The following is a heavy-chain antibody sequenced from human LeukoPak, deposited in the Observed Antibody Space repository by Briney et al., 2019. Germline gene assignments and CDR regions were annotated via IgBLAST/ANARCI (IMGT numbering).Heavy chain of an antibody. CDR3: ARPNGDIYNWFDT. CDR2: INPNSGDT. Sequence: GASVKVSCKASGYTFTGYYIHWVRQAPGQGPEYMGWINPNSGDTNYAQKFQDRVTLTRDTSISTAYMELSNLRSDDTAMYYCARPNGDIYNWFDTWGQGTLVTVSS. CDR1: GYTFTGYY. J-gene: IGHJ5*02. D-gene: IGHD2-21*02. V-gene: IGHV1-2*02.